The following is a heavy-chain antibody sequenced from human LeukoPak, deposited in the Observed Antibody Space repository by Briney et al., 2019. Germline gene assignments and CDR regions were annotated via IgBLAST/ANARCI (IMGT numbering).Heavy chain of an antibody. CDR1: GLMFTSYS. CDR2: ISSPSTNI. J-gene: IGHJ4*02. D-gene: IGHD7-27*01. CDR3: ARESYWGSSGKGFDC. V-gene: IGHV3-48*02. Sequence: PGGSLRLSGAASGLMFTSYSMNWVRQAPGKGLEWVAYISSPSTNIYYVVSVKGRFTISRDNAKNSLYPQMNSLRDEDTAVYYCARESYWGSSGKGFDCWGQGTLVTVSS.